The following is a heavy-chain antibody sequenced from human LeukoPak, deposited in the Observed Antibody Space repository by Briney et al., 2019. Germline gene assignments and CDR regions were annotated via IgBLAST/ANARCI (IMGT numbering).Heavy chain of an antibody. J-gene: IGHJ4*02. V-gene: IGHV3-53*01. Sequence: GGSLRLSCVVSGFSVSNNYIIWVRQAPGNGLQRVSVIYGDGRTSHSASVRGRFTISRDNSKNIVSLQMNNLRAEDTAVYYCARGRGLGVVSPYFDYWGQGTLVTVSS. D-gene: IGHD3-3*01. CDR3: ARGRGLGVVSPYFDY. CDR1: GFSVSNNY. CDR2: IYGDGRT.